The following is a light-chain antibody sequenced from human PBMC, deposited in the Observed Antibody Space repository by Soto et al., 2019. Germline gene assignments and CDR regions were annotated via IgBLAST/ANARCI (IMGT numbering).Light chain of an antibody. Sequence: EIVLTQSPATLSLSPGERAPLSCRASQSVSSYLAWYQQKPGQAPRLLIYDASNRATGIPARFSGSGSGTDFTLTISRLEPEDFAVYYCHHYGGSPITFGQGTRLEIK. CDR3: HHYGGSPIT. CDR2: DAS. CDR1: QSVSSY. J-gene: IGKJ5*01. V-gene: IGKV3-11*01.